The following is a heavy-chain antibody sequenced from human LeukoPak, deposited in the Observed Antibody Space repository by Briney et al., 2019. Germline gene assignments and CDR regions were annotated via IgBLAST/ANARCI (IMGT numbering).Heavy chain of an antibody. CDR3: ATGLTSPFDY. D-gene: IGHD3-16*01. V-gene: IGHV1-46*01. Sequence: ASVKVSCKASGYTFTSYYMHWVRQAPGQGLEWMGIINPSGGSTSYAQKFQGRVTMTRDTSINTAYMELSRLTSDDTALYYCATGLTSPFDYWGQGTLVTVSS. CDR2: INPSGGST. J-gene: IGHJ4*02. CDR1: GYTFTSYY.